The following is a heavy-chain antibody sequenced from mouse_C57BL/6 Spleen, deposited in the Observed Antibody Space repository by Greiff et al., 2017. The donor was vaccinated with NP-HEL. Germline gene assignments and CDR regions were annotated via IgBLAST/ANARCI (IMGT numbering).Heavy chain of an antibody. J-gene: IGHJ4*01. CDR3: ARGLLPHYAMDY. CDR1: GYTFTGYW. D-gene: IGHD2-3*01. V-gene: IGHV1-9*01. Sequence: QVQLQQSGAELMKPGASVKLSCKATGYTFTGYWIEWVKQRPGHGLEWIGEILPGSGSTHYPEKFKGKATFTADTSSNTAYMQLSSLTTEDSAIYYCARGLLPHYAMDYWGQGTSVTVSS. CDR2: ILPGSGST.